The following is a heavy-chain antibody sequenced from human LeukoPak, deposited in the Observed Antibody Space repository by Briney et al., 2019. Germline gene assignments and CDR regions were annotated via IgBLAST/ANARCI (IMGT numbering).Heavy chain of an antibody. CDR3: ARVHYLGTNGVRHHDAFDI. CDR2: ISAYNGNT. CDR1: GYTFTSYG. D-gene: IGHD2-8*01. V-gene: IGHV1-18*01. J-gene: IGHJ3*02. Sequence: ASVKVSCKASGYTFTSYGISWVRQAPGQGLEWMGWISAYNGNTNYAQKLQGRVTMTTDTSTSTAYMELRSLRSDDTAVYYCARVHYLGTNGVRHHDAFDIWGQGTMVTVSS.